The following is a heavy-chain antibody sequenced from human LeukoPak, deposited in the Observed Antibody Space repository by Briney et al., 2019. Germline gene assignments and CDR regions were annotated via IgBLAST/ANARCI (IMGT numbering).Heavy chain of an antibody. CDR2: ISSSGSTI. CDR3: AELGITMIGGV. CDR1: GFTFSSYE. J-gene: IGHJ6*04. V-gene: IGHV3-48*03. Sequence: GSLRLSCAASGFTFSSYEMNWVRQAPGKGLEWVSYISSSGSTIYYADSVKGRFTISRDNAKSSLYLQMNSLRAEDTAVYYCAELGITMIGGVWGKGTTVTISS. D-gene: IGHD3-10*02.